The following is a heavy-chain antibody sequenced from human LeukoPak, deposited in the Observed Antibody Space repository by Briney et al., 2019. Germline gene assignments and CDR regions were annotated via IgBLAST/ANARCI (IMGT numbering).Heavy chain of an antibody. J-gene: IGHJ4*02. CDR1: GFTFSSYA. CDR2: ISGSGGST. D-gene: IGHD2-2*01. CDR3: ARKYCSSTSCLFDY. V-gene: IGHV3-23*01. Sequence: GGSLRLSCAASGFTFSSYAMSWVRQAPGKGLEWVSAISGSGGSTYYADSVKGRFTISRDNAKNSLYLQMNSLRAEDTAVYYCARKYCSSTSCLFDYWGQGTLVTVSS.